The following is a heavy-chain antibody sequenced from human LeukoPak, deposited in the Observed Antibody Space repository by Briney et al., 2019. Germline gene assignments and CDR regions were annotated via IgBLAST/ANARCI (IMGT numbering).Heavy chain of an antibody. D-gene: IGHD1-1*01. CDR1: GFSFSSYS. CDR3: ARDCRLNCARQPGFDS. CDR2: ISSSGSTI. J-gene: IGHJ5*01. Sequence: GSLGLSCAVSGFSFSSYSMNWVRQAPGKGLEWVSYISSSGSTIYYADSVKGRLTISRDNAKNSLYLQLSSLRDEDTAVYYCARDCRLNCARQPGFDSWGQGTLVTVSS. V-gene: IGHV3-48*02.